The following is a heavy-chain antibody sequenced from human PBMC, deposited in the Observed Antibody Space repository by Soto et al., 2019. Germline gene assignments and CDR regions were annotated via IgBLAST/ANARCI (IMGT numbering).Heavy chain of an antibody. D-gene: IGHD3-10*01. CDR3: ARDGLSGGDAFDI. CDR2: MNYRGIT. Sequence: QVQLQESGPGLLKPSQTLSLTCTVSGGSIRSDGYYWTWIRQRPGKGLEWLGYMNYRGITYYNPSLKSRLTISEDTSKNLFSLNLSSVTAADTAVYYCARDGLSGGDAFDIWGQGTMVVVSS. J-gene: IGHJ3*02. CDR1: GGSIRSDGYY. V-gene: IGHV4-31*03.